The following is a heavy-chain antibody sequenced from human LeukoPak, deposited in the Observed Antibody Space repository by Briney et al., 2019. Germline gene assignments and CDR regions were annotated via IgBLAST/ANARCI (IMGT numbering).Heavy chain of an antibody. J-gene: IGHJ6*03. CDR3: ARGDSRCSSTSCYSPTLSYYYYMDV. CDR2: IYYSGST. CDR1: GGSICSYY. V-gene: IGHV4-59*01. D-gene: IGHD2-2*01. Sequence: SETLSLTCTVSGGSICSYYWSWIRQPPGKGLEWIGYIYYSGSTNYNPSLKSRVTISVDTSKNQFSLKLSSVTAADTAVYYCARGDSRCSSTSCYSPTLSYYYYMDVWGKGTTVTVSS.